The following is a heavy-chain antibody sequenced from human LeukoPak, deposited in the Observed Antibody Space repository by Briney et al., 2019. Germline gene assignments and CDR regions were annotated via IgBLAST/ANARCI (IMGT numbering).Heavy chain of an antibody. D-gene: IGHD6-25*01. Sequence: GASVKVSCKTSGYTFTGYYMHWVRQAPGQGLEWLGWINPNSGDTNYAQKFQGRVTMTRDTSISTACMELSRLRSDDTAVYYCARDLSGDYVGYWGQGTLVTVSS. CDR2: INPNSGDT. CDR3: ARDLSGDYVGY. CDR1: GYTFTGYY. J-gene: IGHJ4*02. V-gene: IGHV1-2*02.